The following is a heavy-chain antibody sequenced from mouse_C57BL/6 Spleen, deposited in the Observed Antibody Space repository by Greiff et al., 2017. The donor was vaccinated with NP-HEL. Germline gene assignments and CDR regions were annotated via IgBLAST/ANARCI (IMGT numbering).Heavy chain of an antibody. CDR2: IDPETGGT. CDR3: TRSVNYYGSGNWYFDV. V-gene: IGHV1-15*01. D-gene: IGHD1-1*01. CDR1: GYTFTDYE. J-gene: IGHJ1*03. Sequence: QVQLQQSGAELVRPGASVTLSCKASGYTFTDYEMHWVKQTPVHGLEWIGAIDPETGGTAYNQKFKGKAILTADKSSSTAYMELRSLTSEDSAVYYCTRSVNYYGSGNWYFDVWGTGTTVTVSS.